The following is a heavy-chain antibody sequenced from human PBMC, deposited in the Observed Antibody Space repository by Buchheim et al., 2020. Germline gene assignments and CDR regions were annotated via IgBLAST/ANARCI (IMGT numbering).Heavy chain of an antibody. D-gene: IGHD6-19*01. CDR3: AKALGYSSGWNDY. J-gene: IGHJ4*02. CDR1: GFTFSSYG. CDR2: ISYDGSNK. Sequence: QVQLMESGGGVVQPGRSLRLSCAASGFTFSSYGMHWVRQAPGKGLEWVAVISYDGSNKYYADSVKGRFTISRDNSKNTLSLQMNSLRAEDTAVYYCAKALGYSSGWNDYWGQGTL. V-gene: IGHV3-30*18.